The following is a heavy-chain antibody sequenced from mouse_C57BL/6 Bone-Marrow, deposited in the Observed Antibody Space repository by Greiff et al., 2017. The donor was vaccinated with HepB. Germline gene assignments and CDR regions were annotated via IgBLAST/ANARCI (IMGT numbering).Heavy chain of an antibody. J-gene: IGHJ4*01. V-gene: IGHV1-81*01. Sequence: VQLQQSGAELARPGASVKLSCKASGYTFTSYGISWVKQRTGQGLEWIGEIYPRSGNTYYNEKFKGEATLTADKSSSTAYMELRSLTSEDSAVYFCARIFYYGYAMDYWGQGTSVTVSS. CDR2: IYPRSGNT. D-gene: IGHD2-1*01. CDR1: GYTFTSYG. CDR3: ARIFYYGYAMDY.